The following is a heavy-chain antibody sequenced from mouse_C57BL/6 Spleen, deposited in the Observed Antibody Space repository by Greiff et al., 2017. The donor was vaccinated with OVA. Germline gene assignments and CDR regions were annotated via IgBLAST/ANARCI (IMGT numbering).Heavy chain of an antibody. D-gene: IGHD1-1*01. CDR1: GYTFTDYY. V-gene: IGHV1-26*01. CDR2: INPNNGGT. J-gene: IGHJ4*01. Sequence: EVQLQQSGPELVKPGASVKISCKASGYTFTDYYMNWVKQSHGKSLEWIGDINPNNGGTSYNQKFKGKATLTVDKSSSTAYMELRSLTSEDSAVYYCSITTVPDYYAMDYWGQGTSVTVSS. CDR3: SITTVPDYYAMDY.